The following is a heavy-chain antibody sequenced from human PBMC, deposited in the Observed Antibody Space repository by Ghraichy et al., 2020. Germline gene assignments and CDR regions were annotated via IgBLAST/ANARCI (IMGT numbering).Heavy chain of an antibody. CDR2: IWYDGSNK. V-gene: IGHV3-33*01. CDR3: ARDFEYCSSTSWYTTLYYYYGMDV. J-gene: IGHJ6*02. CDR1: GFTFSSYG. D-gene: IGHD2-2*02. Sequence: GGSLRLSCAASGFTFSSYGMHWVRQAPGKGLEWVAVIWYDGSNKYYADSVKGRFTISRDNSKNTLYLQMNSLRAEDTAVYYCARDFEYCSSTSWYTTLYYYYGMDVWGQGTTVTVSS.